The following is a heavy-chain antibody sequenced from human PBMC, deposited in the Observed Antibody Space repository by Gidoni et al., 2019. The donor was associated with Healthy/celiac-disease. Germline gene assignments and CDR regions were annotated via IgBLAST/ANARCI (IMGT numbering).Heavy chain of an antibody. J-gene: IGHJ4*02. CDR1: GFTFSNAW. CDR3: TTYTYYDYIWGSYRTYYFDY. V-gene: IGHV3-15*01. D-gene: IGHD3-16*02. CDR2: IKSKTDGGTT. Sequence: EVQLVESGGGLVKPGGSLRLYCAASGFTFSNAWSIWVRQAPGKALGGVGSIKSKTDGGTTDYAAPVKGRFTISRDDSKNTLYLQMNSLKTEDTAVYYCTTYTYYDYIWGSYRTYYFDYWGQGTLVTVSS.